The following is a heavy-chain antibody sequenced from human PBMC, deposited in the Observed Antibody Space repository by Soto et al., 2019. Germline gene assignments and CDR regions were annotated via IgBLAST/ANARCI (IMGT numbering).Heavy chain of an antibody. CDR3: ARDNMKNTVDV. V-gene: IGHV3-7*01. J-gene: IGHJ6*04. CDR2: IKQGGRDK. D-gene: IGHD2-2*02. Sequence: GGSLRLSCAASGFTFSSYWMSWVRQAPGKGPEWVANIKQGGRDKYYVDSVKGRFTISRDNAKNSLYLQMNSLRAEDTAVYFCARDNMKNTVDVWGKGTTVTVSS. CDR1: GFTFSSYW.